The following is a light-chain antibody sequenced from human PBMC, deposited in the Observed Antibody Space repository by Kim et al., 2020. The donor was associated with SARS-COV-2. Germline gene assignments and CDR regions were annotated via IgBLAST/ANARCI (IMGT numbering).Light chain of an antibody. CDR2: GKN. J-gene: IGLJ1*01. CDR3: KSRDSSGNHLEV. V-gene: IGLV3-19*01. Sequence: SSELTQDPAVSVALGQTVRITYQGDSLRSYYASWYQQKPGQAPVLVIYGKNNRPSGIPDRFSGSSSGNTASLTITGAQAEDEADYYCKSRDSSGNHLEVFGTGTKVTVL. CDR1: SLRSYY.